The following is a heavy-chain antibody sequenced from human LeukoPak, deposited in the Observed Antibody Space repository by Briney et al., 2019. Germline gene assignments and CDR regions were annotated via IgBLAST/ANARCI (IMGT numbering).Heavy chain of an antibody. Sequence: PGGSLRLSCAASGFTFSSYGMHWVRQAPGKGLEWVAFIRYDGSNKYYADSVKGRFTISRDNSKNTLYLQMNSLRAEDTAVYYCARALPRYFDWSLYGMDVWGQGTTVTVSS. J-gene: IGHJ6*02. CDR2: IRYDGSNK. D-gene: IGHD3-9*01. V-gene: IGHV3-30*02. CDR3: ARALPRYFDWSLYGMDV. CDR1: GFTFSSYG.